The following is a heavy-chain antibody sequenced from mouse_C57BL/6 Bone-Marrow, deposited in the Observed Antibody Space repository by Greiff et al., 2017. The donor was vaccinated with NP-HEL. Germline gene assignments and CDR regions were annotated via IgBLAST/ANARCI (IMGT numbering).Heavy chain of an antibody. CDR1: GYSFTGYY. J-gene: IGHJ1*03. CDR3: ARRGYWYFDV. V-gene: IGHV1-42*01. Sequence: VQLQQSGPELVKPGASVKISCKASGYSFTGYYMNWVKQSPEKSLEWIGEINPSTGGTTYNQKFKAKATLTVDKSSSTAYMQLKSLTSEDSAVYDCARRGYWYFDVWGTGTTVTVSS. CDR2: INPSTGGT.